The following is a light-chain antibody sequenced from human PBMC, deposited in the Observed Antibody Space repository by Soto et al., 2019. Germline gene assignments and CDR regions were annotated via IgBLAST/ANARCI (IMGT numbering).Light chain of an antibody. Sequence: EIVVTQSAATLSVSPGERVTLSCRASQSVSSSLAWYQQRPGQAPRLLIYDTSTRAPGIAARFSGSGSGTAFTITISSLQSEDVSVYYGPQYVHWPSGTFGQGTTVAIK. CDR2: DTS. J-gene: IGKJ1*01. CDR3: PQYVHWPSGT. V-gene: IGKV3-15*01. CDR1: QSVSSS.